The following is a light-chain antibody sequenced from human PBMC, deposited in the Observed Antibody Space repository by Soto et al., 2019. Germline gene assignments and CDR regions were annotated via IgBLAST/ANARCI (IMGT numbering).Light chain of an antibody. V-gene: IGLV2-23*02. CDR3: CSYAGSTTSWV. CDR1: SSDVGSYNL. CDR2: DVS. J-gene: IGLJ3*02. Sequence: QSALTQPASVSGSPGQSITISCTGTSSDVGSYNLVSWYQQHADKAPKLMIYDVSKRPPGISNRFSGSKSGSTASLTISGLQAEDEADYYCCSYAGSTTSWVFGGGTKLTVL.